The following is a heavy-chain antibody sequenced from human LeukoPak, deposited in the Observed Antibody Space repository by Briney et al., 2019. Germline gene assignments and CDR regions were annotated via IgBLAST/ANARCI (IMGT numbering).Heavy chain of an antibody. J-gene: IGHJ4*02. D-gene: IGHD3-16*01. CDR1: GFTFSSSA. CDR3: AKSPGGRHHN. Sequence: GGSLRLSCAASGFTFSSSAMNWVRQAPGRGLEWVSSISGSGDSTYYADSVEGRFTISRGNSKNTLYLQMKSLRAADTAVYYCAKSPGGRHHNWGQGTLVTVSS. V-gene: IGHV3-23*01. CDR2: ISGSGDST.